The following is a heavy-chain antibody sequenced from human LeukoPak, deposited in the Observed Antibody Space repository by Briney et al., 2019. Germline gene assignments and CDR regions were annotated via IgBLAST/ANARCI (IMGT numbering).Heavy chain of an antibody. J-gene: IGHJ4*02. Sequence: ASVKVSCKASGYTFTSYYMHWVRQAPGQGLEWMGIINPSGGSTSYAQKFQGRVTMTRDTSISTAYMELSRLRSDDTAVYYCARDSSPTTLVPAAIQYHFDYWGQGTLVTVSS. CDR2: INPSGGST. V-gene: IGHV1-46*01. CDR1: GYTFTSYY. D-gene: IGHD2-2*01. CDR3: ARDSSPTTLVPAAIQYHFDY.